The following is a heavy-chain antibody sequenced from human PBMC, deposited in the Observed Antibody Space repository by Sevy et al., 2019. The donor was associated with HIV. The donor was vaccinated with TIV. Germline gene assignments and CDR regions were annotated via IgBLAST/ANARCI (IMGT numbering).Heavy chain of an antibody. Sequence: GGSLRLSCSASGFTFSDYYTSWIRQAPGKGLEWVSYISTGSTYTNHADSVKCRFTISRDNANNSLYLQMNSLRAEDTAVYFCARVRYKYGSYYFDYWGQGTLVTVSS. D-gene: IGHD5-18*01. J-gene: IGHJ4*02. CDR2: ISTGSTYT. V-gene: IGHV3-11*06. CDR1: GFTFSDYY. CDR3: ARVRYKYGSYYFDY.